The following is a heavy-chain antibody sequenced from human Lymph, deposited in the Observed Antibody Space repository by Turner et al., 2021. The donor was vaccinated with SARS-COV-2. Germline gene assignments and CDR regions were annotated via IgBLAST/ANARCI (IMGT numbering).Heavy chain of an antibody. D-gene: IGHD3-3*01. V-gene: IGHV1-24*01. Sequence: QVQLVQSGAEVKKPGASVKVSCKVSGYTLTEVSMHWVRQAPGKGLEWMGGFDPEDSETIYAQKFQGRVTMTEDTSTDTAYMELSSLRSEDTAVYYCATGPYDFWSGPSPGYYGMDVWGQGTTVTVSS. CDR1: GYTLTEVS. CDR2: FDPEDSET. CDR3: ATGPYDFWSGPSPGYYGMDV. J-gene: IGHJ6*02.